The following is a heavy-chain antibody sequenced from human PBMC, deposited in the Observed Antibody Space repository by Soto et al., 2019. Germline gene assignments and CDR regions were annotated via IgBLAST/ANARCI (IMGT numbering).Heavy chain of an antibody. CDR1: GGSIINYD. Sequence: PSETLSLTCNVSGGSIINYDWTWGRQSPEKGLEWIGYMYYNGNINDNPSLKSRVTISIDTSKNLFSLPLKSVTSADTAVYYCASGGNWFDPWGQGVLVTVSS. J-gene: IGHJ5*02. CDR3: ASGGNWFDP. V-gene: IGHV4-59*01. CDR2: MYYNGNI. D-gene: IGHD3-16*01.